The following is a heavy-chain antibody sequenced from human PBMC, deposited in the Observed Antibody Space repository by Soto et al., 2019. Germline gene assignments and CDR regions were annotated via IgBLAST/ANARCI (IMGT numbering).Heavy chain of an antibody. V-gene: IGHV3-30*18. CDR2: ISYDGRNK. Sequence: QVQLVESGGGVVQPGSSLRLSCADSGFTLSSYGMHWVRQAPGKGLEWVAVISYDGRNKYYADSVKGRFTISRDNSKNTLYLEMNSLRAEDTAVYYCAKGGSISAPYLDYWGQGTLATVSS. J-gene: IGHJ4*02. D-gene: IGHD6-6*01. CDR1: GFTLSSYG. CDR3: AKGGSISAPYLDY.